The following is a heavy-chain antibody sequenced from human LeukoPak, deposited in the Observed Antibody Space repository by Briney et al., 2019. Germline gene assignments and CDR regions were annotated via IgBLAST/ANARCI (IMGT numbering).Heavy chain of an antibody. J-gene: IGHJ6*02. Sequence: GGSLRFSCAASGFTFSSYAMSWVRQAPGKGLEWVSAISGSGSKTNYADSVKGRFTISRDNSKNTLYLQMNSLRAEDTAVYYCAKDLSITAGGLYYYYGMDVWGQGTTVTVSS. CDR1: GFTFSSYA. CDR2: ISGSGSKT. V-gene: IGHV3-23*01. D-gene: IGHD6-13*01. CDR3: AKDLSITAGGLYYYYGMDV.